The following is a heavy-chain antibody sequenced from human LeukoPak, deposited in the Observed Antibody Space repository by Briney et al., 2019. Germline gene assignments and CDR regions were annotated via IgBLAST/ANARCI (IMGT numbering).Heavy chain of an antibody. D-gene: IGHD3-3*01. Sequence: ASVKVSCKASGYTFTSYGISWVRQAPGQGLEWMGWTSAYNGNTNYAQKLQGRVTMTTDTSTSTAYMELRSLRSDDTAVYYCARDSSYYDFWSGYSPARGAEYFQHWGQGTLVTVSS. CDR1: GYTFTSYG. V-gene: IGHV1-18*01. CDR2: TSAYNGNT. J-gene: IGHJ1*01. CDR3: ARDSSYYDFWSGYSPARGAEYFQH.